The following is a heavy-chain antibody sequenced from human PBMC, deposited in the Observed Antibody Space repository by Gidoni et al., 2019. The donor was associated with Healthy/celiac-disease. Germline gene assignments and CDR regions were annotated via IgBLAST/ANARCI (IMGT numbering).Heavy chain of an antibody. CDR3: ARDRIAVGDRTSWYFGDLDY. CDR1: GFTFSSYG. V-gene: IGHV3-33*01. Sequence: QVQLVESGGGVVQPGRSLRLSCAASGFTFSSYGMLWVRQDPGKGLVWVAVIWYDGSNKYYADSVKGRFTISRDNSKNTLYLQMNSLRAEDTAVYYCARDRIAVGDRTSWYFGDLDYWGQGTLVTVSS. D-gene: IGHD6-19*01. CDR2: IWYDGSNK. J-gene: IGHJ4*02.